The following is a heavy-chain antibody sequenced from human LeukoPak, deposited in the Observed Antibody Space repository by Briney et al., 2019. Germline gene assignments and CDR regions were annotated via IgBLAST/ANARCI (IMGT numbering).Heavy chain of an antibody. Sequence: QSGGSLRLSCAASGFTVSSNYMSWVRQAPGKGLEWVSYISSSGSTMYYADSVKGRFTISRDNAKNSLSLQMNSLRAEDTAVYYCARETPDSSGWDWGQGTLVTVSS. D-gene: IGHD6-19*01. CDR1: GFTVSSNY. V-gene: IGHV3-48*04. J-gene: IGHJ4*02. CDR3: ARETPDSSGWD. CDR2: ISSSGSTM.